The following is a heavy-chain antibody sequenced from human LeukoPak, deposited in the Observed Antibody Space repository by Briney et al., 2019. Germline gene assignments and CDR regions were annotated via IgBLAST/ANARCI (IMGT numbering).Heavy chain of an antibody. CDR3: AREHYSGHDYYGGYYFDY. J-gene: IGHJ4*02. Sequence: GGSLRLSCAASGFTFSSYAMNWVRQVPGKGLEWVSSISGSGGNTYYADSVKSRFTISRDNSKNTLYLQMNSLRAEDTAVYYCAREHYSGHDYYGGYYFDYWGQGTLVTVSS. CDR1: GFTFSSYA. CDR2: ISGSGGNT. V-gene: IGHV3-23*01. D-gene: IGHD5-12*01.